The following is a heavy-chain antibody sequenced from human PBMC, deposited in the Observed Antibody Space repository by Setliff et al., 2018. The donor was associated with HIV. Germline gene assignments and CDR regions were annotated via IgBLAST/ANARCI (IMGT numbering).Heavy chain of an antibody. V-gene: IGHV4-38-2*02. D-gene: IGHD4-17*01. Sequence: SETLSLTCTVTGYSISSGYYWAWIRQPPGKGLEWVGYIYHAGNTYYNPSLKSRVTISVDTSKNQISLRLNSLTAADTAVYYCARGTTLNVVPDAFDIWGQGTMVTVSS. CDR2: IYHAGNT. CDR3: ARGTTLNVVPDAFDI. CDR1: GYSISSGYY. J-gene: IGHJ3*02.